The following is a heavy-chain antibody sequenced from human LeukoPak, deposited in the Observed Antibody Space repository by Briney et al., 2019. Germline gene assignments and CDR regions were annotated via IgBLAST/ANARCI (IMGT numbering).Heavy chain of an antibody. CDR2: VSNNGET. Sequence: GGSLRLSCAASGFSLSSYTVHWVRQAPGKGLESVSAVSNNGETYYLNSVKGRFTISRDNSKNTLYLQMNSLRAEDTAVYYCARGDFYDPQGMDVWGQGTTVTVSS. V-gene: IGHV3-64*01. CDR3: ARGDFYDPQGMDV. CDR1: GFSLSSYT. D-gene: IGHD3-22*01. J-gene: IGHJ6*02.